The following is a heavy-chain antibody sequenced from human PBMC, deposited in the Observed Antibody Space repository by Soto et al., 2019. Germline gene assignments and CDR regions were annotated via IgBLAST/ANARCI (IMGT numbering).Heavy chain of an antibody. CDR2: IWFDGSQS. V-gene: IGHV3-33*01. D-gene: IGHD3-10*01. CDR1: GFTFSRYG. CDR3: VRSESCYLDY. Sequence: ESGGGMVQPGGSLRLSCAVSGFTFSRYGMHWVRQAPGKGLEWVTVIWFDGSQSHYADSVKGRFTISRDDSKNTLYLQMDSLRAEDAAIYYCVRSESCYLDYWGQGTLVTVSS. J-gene: IGHJ4*02.